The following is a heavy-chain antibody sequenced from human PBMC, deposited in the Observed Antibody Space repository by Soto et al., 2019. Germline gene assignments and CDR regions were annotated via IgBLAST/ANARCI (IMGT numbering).Heavy chain of an antibody. V-gene: IGHV3-23*01. J-gene: IGHJ4*02. CDR1: GFTFSSYA. CDR2: ISGSGGST. CDR3: AKDRPDSSGYYYFDY. Sequence: GGSLRLSCAASGFTFSSYAMSWVRQAPGKGLEWVSAISGSGGSTYYADSVKGRFTISRDNSMNTLYLQMNSLRAEDTAVYYCAKDRPDSSGYYYFDYWGQGTLVTVSS. D-gene: IGHD3-22*01.